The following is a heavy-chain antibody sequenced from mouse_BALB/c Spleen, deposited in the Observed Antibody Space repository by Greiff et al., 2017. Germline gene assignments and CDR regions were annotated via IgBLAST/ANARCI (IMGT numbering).Heavy chain of an antibody. V-gene: IGHV5-6-3*01. CDR3: ARGGYGGYFDV. D-gene: IGHD1-1*02. J-gene: IGHJ1*01. CDR1: GFTFSSYG. CDR2: INSNGGST. Sequence: DVMLVESGGGLVQPGGSLKLSCAASGFTFSSYGMSWVRQTPDKRLELVATINSNGGSTYYPDSVKGRFTISRDNAKNTLYLQMSSLKSEDTAMYYCARGGYGGYFDVWGAGTTVTVSS.